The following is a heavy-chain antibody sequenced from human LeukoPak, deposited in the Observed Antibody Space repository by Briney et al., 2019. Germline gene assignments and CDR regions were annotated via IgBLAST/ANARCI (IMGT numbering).Heavy chain of an antibody. D-gene: IGHD3-10*01. J-gene: IGHJ6*02. CDR3: ARPRSGPWTGGMDV. V-gene: IGHV3-21*01. CDR2: ISSSSSYI. CDR1: GFTFSSYS. Sequence: GGSLRLSCAASGFTFSSYSMNWVRQAPGKGLEWVSSISSSSSYIYYADSVKGRFTISRDNAKNSLYPQMNSLRAEDTAVYYCARPRSGPWTGGMDVWGQGTTVTVSS.